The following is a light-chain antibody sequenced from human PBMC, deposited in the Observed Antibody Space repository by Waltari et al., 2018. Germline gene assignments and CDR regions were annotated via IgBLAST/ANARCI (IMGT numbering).Light chain of an antibody. CDR3: QVWDSSGDLLVI. CDR2: DDS. CDR1: NIEAKS. Sequence: SYVLTQPHSESVAPGHTPRITFGGDNIEAKSVHGYQQKQGQAPVVVGFDDSDRPSGIPERFSGANSGNTATLTISRVEGGDEADYFCQVWDSSGDLLVIFGGGTKLTVL. J-gene: IGLJ2*01. V-gene: IGLV3-21*02.